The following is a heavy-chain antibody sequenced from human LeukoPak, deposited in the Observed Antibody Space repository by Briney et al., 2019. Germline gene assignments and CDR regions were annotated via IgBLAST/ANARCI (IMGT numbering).Heavy chain of an antibody. J-gene: IGHJ4*02. V-gene: IGHV3-21*01. D-gene: IGHD1-20*01. Sequence: GGSLRLSCAASGFTFSSYSMNWVRQAPGKGLEWVSSISTSSTYIYYADSVKGRFTISRDNAKNSLYLQMNSLRAEDTAVYYCARDPPFIIGTTFFDYWGQGTLVTASS. CDR1: GFTFSSYS. CDR3: ARDPPFIIGTTFFDY. CDR2: ISTSSTYI.